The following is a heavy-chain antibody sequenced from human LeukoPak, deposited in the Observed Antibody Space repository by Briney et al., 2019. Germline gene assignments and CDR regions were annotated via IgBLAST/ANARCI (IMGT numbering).Heavy chain of an antibody. J-gene: IGHJ4*02. D-gene: IGHD3-22*01. CDR3: ARDLWVYENSGHHY. V-gene: IGHV3-74*01. CDR1: GFTFSDYW. CDR2: INSDGSTT. Sequence: PGGSLRLSCSGSGFTFSDYWMHWVRQAPGKGRVWVSRINSDGSTTNYADSVKGRFTVSRDNAKNTLYLQMNSLRAEDTAVYYCARDLWVYENSGHHYWGQGTLVTVSS.